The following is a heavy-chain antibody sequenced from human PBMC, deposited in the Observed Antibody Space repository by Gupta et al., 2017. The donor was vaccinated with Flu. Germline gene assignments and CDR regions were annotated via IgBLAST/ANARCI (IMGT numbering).Heavy chain of an antibody. D-gene: IGHD3-22*01. V-gene: IGHV1-69*08. CDR3: ARDRLRANDHYYDRRGYSGFDY. CDR2: IIPILGIA. CDR1: GGTFSSYT. J-gene: IGHJ4*02. Sequence: QVQLVQSGPEVKKPGSSVKVSCKASGGTFSSYTISWVRQAPGPGLEWMGRIIPILGIANYAQKFQGRVTITADKSTSTAYMELSSLRSEDTAVYYCARDRLRANDHYYDRRGYSGFDYWGQGTLVTVSS.